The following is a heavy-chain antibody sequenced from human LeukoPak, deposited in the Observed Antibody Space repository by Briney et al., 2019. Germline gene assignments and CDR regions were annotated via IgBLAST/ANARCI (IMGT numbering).Heavy chain of an antibody. CDR3: VRGGSKAAATFDF. J-gene: IGHJ4*02. CDR2: IHSSGST. D-gene: IGHD2-2*01. CDR1: GGSITGYY. V-gene: IGHV4-4*07. Sequence: PSENLSLTCTVSGGSITGYYWSWIRQPAGKELEWIGQIHSSGSTYYNPSLKSRLTMPGDTSKNQFSLKLSSVTAADTAVYYCVRGGSKAAATFDFWGQGTLVAVSS.